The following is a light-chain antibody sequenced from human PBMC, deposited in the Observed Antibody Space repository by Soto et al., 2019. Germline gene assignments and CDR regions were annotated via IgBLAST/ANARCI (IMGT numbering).Light chain of an antibody. CDR2: EVS. CDR3: QAYDNSLSGPVV. J-gene: IGLJ2*01. Sequence: QSALTQPPSASGAPGQSVTISCRGTASDVGGYNYVAWYQQHAGKAPKLIIYEVSKRPSGVPARFSGSKSGHTATLTVSGLQAEDEADYYCQAYDNSLSGPVVFGGGTQLTVL. V-gene: IGLV2-8*01. CDR1: ASDVGGYNY.